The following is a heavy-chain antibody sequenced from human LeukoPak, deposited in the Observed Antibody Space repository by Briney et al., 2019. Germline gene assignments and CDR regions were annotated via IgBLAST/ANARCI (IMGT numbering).Heavy chain of an antibody. CDR2: IIPIFGTA. V-gene: IGHV1-69*13. D-gene: IGHD5-18*01. CDR3: ASSDRGYSYGTNYYYYYGMDV. CDR1: GGTFSSYA. Sequence: SVKVSCKASGGTFSSYAISWVRQAPGQGLEWMGGIIPIFGTANSAQKFQGRVTITADESTSTAYMELSSLRSEDTAVYYCASSDRGYSYGTNYYYYYGMDVWGQGTTVTVSS. J-gene: IGHJ6*02.